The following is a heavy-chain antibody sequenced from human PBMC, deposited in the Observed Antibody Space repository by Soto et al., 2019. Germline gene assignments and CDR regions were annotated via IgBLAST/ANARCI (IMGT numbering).Heavy chain of an antibody. D-gene: IGHD3-22*01. CDR2: IIPIFGTA. CDR1: GGTFSSYA. Sequence: ASVKVSCKASGGTFSSYAISWVRQAPGQGLEWMGGIIPIFGTANYAQKFQGRVTITADESTSTAYMELSSLRSEDTAVYYCARDYYDSSGYYEPRYNLVYWGQGTLVTVSS. CDR3: ARDYYDSSGYYEPRYNLVY. J-gene: IGHJ4*02. V-gene: IGHV1-69*13.